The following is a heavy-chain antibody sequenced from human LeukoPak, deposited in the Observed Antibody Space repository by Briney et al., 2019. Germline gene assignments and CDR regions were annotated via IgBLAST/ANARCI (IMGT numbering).Heavy chain of an antibody. CDR1: GFTFSSYS. D-gene: IGHD3-22*01. Sequence: PGGSLRLSCAASGFTFSSYSIHWVRQAPGKGLEWVAVIWYDGSNQYSADSVKGRFTISRDSSKNTLYLQMKSLGAEDTAVYYCARARSYDTTGYYFDAFDIWGQGTMVTVSS. CDR3: ARARSYDTTGYYFDAFDI. CDR2: IWYDGSNQ. J-gene: IGHJ3*02. V-gene: IGHV3-33*01.